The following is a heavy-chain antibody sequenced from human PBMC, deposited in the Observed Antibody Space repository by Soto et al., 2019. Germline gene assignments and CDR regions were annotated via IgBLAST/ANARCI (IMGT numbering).Heavy chain of an antibody. CDR1: GGSFSGYY. CDR3: ARKGPATAIPQNYYYYGMDV. V-gene: IGHV4-34*01. J-gene: IGHJ6*02. CDR2: INHSGST. Sequence: NPSETLSLTCAVYGGSFSGYYWSWIRQPPGKGLEWIGEINHSGSTNYNPSLKSRVTISVDTSKNQFSLKLSSVTAADTAVYYCARKGPATAIPQNYYYYGMDVWGQGTTVTVSS. D-gene: IGHD2-2*02.